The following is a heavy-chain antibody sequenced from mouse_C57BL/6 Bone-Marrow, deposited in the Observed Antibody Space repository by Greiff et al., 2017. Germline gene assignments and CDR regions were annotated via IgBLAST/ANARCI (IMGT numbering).Heavy chain of an antibody. V-gene: IGHV1-81*01. Sequence: VQLQQSGAELARPGASVKLSCKASGYTFTSYGISWVKQRTGQGLEWIGEIYPRSGNTYYNEKFKGKATLTADKSSSTAYMELRSLTSEDSAVYFCARDYYGSSDWYFDVWGTGTTVTVSS. J-gene: IGHJ1*03. CDR2: IYPRSGNT. CDR1: GYTFTSYG. CDR3: ARDYYGSSDWYFDV. D-gene: IGHD1-1*01.